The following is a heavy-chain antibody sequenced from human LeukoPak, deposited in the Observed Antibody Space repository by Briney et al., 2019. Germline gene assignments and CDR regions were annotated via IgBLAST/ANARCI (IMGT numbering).Heavy chain of an antibody. Sequence: PGGSLRLSCAASGFSVSNDYMSWVSQEPGKGLGWVSVIHRDGRTFYADSVKGRFTVSRDSSKNTISLQMDSLRAEDTAVYYCARDNTTWLRAGYWGQGALVTVSS. CDR3: ARDNTTWLRAGY. D-gene: IGHD6-19*01. CDR1: GFSVSNDY. J-gene: IGHJ4*02. CDR2: IHRDGRT. V-gene: IGHV3-66*01.